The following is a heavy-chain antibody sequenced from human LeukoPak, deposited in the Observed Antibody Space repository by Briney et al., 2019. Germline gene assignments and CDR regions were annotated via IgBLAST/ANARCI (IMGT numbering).Heavy chain of an antibody. V-gene: IGHV3-53*01. CDR1: GFTVSSNY. Sequence: PGGSLRLSCAASGFTVSSNYMSWVRQAPGKGLEWVSVIYSGGSTYYADSVKGRFTISRDNSKNTLYLQMNSLRAEDTAVYYCARAGRFLEWLYPHYYCYGMDVWGQGTTVAVSS. CDR2: IYSGGST. J-gene: IGHJ6*02. CDR3: ARAGRFLEWLYPHYYCYGMDV. D-gene: IGHD3-3*01.